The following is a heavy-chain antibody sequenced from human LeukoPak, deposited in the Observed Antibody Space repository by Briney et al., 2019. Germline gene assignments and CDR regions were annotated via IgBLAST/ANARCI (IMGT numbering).Heavy chain of an antibody. Sequence: PGGSLRLSCAASGFTFDDYAMHWVRQAPGKGLEWVSGISWNSGSIGYADSVKGRFTISRDNAKNSLYLQMNSLRAEDTALYYCAKGQWELLRNGAFDIWGQGTMVTVSS. CDR1: GFTFDDYA. CDR3: AKGQWELLRNGAFDI. D-gene: IGHD1-26*01. V-gene: IGHV3-9*01. CDR2: ISWNSGSI. J-gene: IGHJ3*02.